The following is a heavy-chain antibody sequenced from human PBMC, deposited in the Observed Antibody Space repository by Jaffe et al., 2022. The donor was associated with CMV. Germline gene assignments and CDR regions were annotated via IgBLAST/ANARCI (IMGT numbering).Heavy chain of an antibody. D-gene: IGHD2-21*02. CDR2: FDPEDGET. CDR3: ATHPYCGGDCYSKGHAFDI. CDR1: GYTLTELS. Sequence: QVQLVQSGAEVKKPGASVKVSCKVSGYTLTELSMHWVRQAPGKGLEWMGGFDPEDGETIYAQKFQGRVTMTEDTSTDTAYMELSSLRSEDTAVYYCATHPYCGGDCYSKGHAFDIWGQGTMVTVSS. J-gene: IGHJ3*02. V-gene: IGHV1-24*01.